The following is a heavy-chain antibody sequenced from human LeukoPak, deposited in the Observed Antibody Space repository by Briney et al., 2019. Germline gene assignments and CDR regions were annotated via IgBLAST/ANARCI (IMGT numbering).Heavy chain of an antibody. D-gene: IGHD3-22*01. J-gene: IGHJ4*02. CDR3: ARADSSGYWDFDY. V-gene: IGHV3-21*01. CDR1: GFIFSSYS. CDR2: ISTSRTYI. Sequence: GGSLRLSCAASGFIFSSYSMSWVRQAPGKGLEWVSSISTSRTYIFYADSVKGRFTISRDNSLYLQMNSLRAGDTAVYYCARADSSGYWDFDYWGQGTLVTVSS.